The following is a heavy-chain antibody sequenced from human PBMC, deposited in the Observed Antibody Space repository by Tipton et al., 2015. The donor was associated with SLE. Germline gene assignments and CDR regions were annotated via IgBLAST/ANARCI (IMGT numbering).Heavy chain of an antibody. CDR3: ARVYSTTYDYYYMEV. CDR1: GDSITSDY. CDR2: IYYTGRT. V-gene: IGHV4-59*08. D-gene: IGHD2/OR15-2a*01. J-gene: IGHJ6*03. Sequence: TLSLTCTVSGDSITSDYWSWIRQPPGKGLEWLGDIYYTGRTNYNPSPKSRVTISMDTSKNQVSMKLSSVTAADTAIYYCARVYSTTYDYYYMEVWGKGTTVTVSS.